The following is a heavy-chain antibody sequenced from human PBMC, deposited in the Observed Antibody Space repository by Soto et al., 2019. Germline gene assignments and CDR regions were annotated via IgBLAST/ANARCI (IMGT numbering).Heavy chain of an antibody. V-gene: IGHV3-30-3*01. J-gene: IGHJ6*02. CDR1: GFTFSSYA. CDR3: ASSTPYYYYGMDV. Sequence: PGGSLRLSCAASGFTFSSYAMHLFRQAPGKGLEWVAVISYDGSNKYYADSVKGRFTISRDNSKNTLYLQMNSLRAEDTAVYYCASSTPYYYYGMDVWGQGTTVTVS. CDR2: ISYDGSNK.